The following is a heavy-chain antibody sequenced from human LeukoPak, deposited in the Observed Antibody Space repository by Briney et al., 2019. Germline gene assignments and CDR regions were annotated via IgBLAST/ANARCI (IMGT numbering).Heavy chain of an antibody. Sequence: SETLSLTCSVSGGSISSYYWSWIRQPPGKGLEWIGYIYYSGSTNYNPSLKSRVTISVDTSKNQFSLKLSSVTAADTALYYCARLQYSSSSANFDYWGQGTLVTVSS. J-gene: IGHJ4*02. CDR1: GGSISSYY. CDR2: IYYSGST. D-gene: IGHD6-6*01. V-gene: IGHV4-59*01. CDR3: ARLQYSSSSANFDY.